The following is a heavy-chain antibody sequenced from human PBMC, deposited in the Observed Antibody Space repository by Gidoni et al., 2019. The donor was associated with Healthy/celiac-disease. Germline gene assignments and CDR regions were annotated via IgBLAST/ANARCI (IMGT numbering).Heavy chain of an antibody. D-gene: IGHD6-19*01. CDR3: AKVSSVAGPYYFDY. J-gene: IGHJ4*02. CDR1: GFPFDDYA. CDR2: ISWNSGSI. V-gene: IGHV3-9*01. Sequence: EVQLVESGGGLVQPGRSLRLSCAASGFPFDDYAMHWVRQAPGKGLEWVSGISWNSGSIGYADSVKGRFTISRDNAKNSLYLQMNSLRAEDTALYYCAKVSSVAGPYYFDYWGQGTLVTVSS.